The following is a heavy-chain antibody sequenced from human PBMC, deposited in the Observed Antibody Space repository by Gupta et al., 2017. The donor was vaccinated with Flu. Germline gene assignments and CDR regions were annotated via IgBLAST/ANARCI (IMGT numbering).Heavy chain of an antibody. CDR2: IRSKFDGGTS. V-gene: IGHV3-15*01. CDR3: ATENTFYDSAPYFDS. J-gene: IGHJ4*02. D-gene: IGHD2/OR15-2a*01. CDR1: GSPFPPP. Sequence: EVQLVESGGGLVEPGGSLRLSCVPRGSPFPPPCLPGSGRPPGKGLEWVGRIRSKFDGGTSDHAAPVKGRFSISRDDPRNTLYLQLTSLKPEDTAVYYCATENTFYDSAPYFDSWGQGTLLTVSS.